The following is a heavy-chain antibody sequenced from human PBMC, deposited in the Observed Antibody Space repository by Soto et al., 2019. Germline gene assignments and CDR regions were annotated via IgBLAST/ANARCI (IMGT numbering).Heavy chain of an antibody. CDR3: ARDQYYGSGSLHAFDT. D-gene: IGHD3-10*01. J-gene: IGHJ3*02. Sequence: SEPLSLTCTVSGDSISSGGYYWSWILQHPGTGLEWIGYIHYSGSTYYNPSLKSRVTISVDTSKNQFSLKLSSVTAEDTAVYYCARDQYYGSGSLHAFDTWGQGRMVTVSS. CDR1: GDSISSGGYY. V-gene: IGHV4-31*03. CDR2: IHYSGST.